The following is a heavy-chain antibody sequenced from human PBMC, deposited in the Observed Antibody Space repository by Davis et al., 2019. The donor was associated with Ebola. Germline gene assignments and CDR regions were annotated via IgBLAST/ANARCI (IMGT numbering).Heavy chain of an antibody. CDR1: GYSFTNNW. CDR3: ARLRRAVTTIDY. CDR2: IFPGDSDT. J-gene: IGHJ4*02. D-gene: IGHD1-14*01. V-gene: IGHV5-51*01. Sequence: GESLKISCHASGYSFTNNWIGWVRQMPGKGLEWMGIIFPGDSDTIYSPSFQGQITISADKSISTAYLHWTSLETSDTAIYYCARLRRAVTTIDYWGQGTLLTVSS.